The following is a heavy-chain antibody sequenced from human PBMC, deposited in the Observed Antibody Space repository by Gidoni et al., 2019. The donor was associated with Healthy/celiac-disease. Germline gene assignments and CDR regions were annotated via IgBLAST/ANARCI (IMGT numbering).Heavy chain of an antibody. CDR3: ARDPSTVGGRGGMDV. V-gene: IGHV1-2*04. CDR1: GYAFTGYY. Sequence: QVQMVQSGGEVKKPGASVKVPRKASGYAFTGYYMHWVRQAPGQGLEWMGWINPNSGGTNYAQKFQGWVTMTRDTSISTACMELSRLRSDDTAVYYCARDPSTVGGRGGMDVWGQGTTVTVSS. D-gene: IGHD3-16*01. CDR2: INPNSGGT. J-gene: IGHJ6*02.